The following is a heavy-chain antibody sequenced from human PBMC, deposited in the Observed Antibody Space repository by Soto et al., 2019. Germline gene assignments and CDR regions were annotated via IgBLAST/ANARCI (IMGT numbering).Heavy chain of an antibody. Sequence: GESLQISCKGSGYRFTSYWIGWVRQMNGKGLEWMGIIYPGDSDTRYSPSFQGQVTISADKSISTAYLQWSSLKASDTAMYYCARQYCSSTSCHPYFDFWGQGTLVTVS. CDR1: GYRFTSYW. D-gene: IGHD2-2*01. CDR2: IYPGDSDT. J-gene: IGHJ4*02. CDR3: ARQYCSSTSCHPYFDF. V-gene: IGHV5-51*01.